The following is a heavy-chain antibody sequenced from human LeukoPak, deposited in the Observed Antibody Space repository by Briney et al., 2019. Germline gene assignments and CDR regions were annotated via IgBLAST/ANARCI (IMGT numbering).Heavy chain of an antibody. CDR1: GFTFSSYW. D-gene: IGHD2-15*01. V-gene: IGHV3-23*01. Sequence: GGSLRLSCAASGFTFSSYWMSWVRQAPGKGLQWISNISGSGGGTYYADSVKGRFTISRDDSKNTLFLQMNSLRADDTAVYYCAKSGLNRFDYWGQGTLVTVSS. CDR2: ISGSGGGT. CDR3: AKSGLNRFDY. J-gene: IGHJ4*02.